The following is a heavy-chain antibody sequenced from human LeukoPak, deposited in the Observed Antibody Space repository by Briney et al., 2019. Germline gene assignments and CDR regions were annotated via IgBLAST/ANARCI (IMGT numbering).Heavy chain of an antibody. J-gene: IGHJ4*02. CDR3: ARDGGPVEFFDY. CDR2: IWYEGSNK. Sequence: GGSLRLSCAASGFTFSSYGMHWVRQAPGKGLEGVAVIWYEGSNKYYADCVKGRFNISRDNSKNTLYLQMNSLRAEDTAVYYCARDGGPVEFFDYWGQGTLVTVSS. D-gene: IGHD3-10*01. CDR1: GFTFSSYG. V-gene: IGHV3-33*01.